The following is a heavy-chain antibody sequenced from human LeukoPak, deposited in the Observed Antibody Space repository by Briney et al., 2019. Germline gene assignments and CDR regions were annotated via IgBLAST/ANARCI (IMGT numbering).Heavy chain of an antibody. CDR1: GGSISSGSYY. J-gene: IGHJ3*02. D-gene: IGHD2-15*01. V-gene: IGHV4-61*02. CDR2: IYTSGST. CDR3: VRDCSGDSCPRGVSAFDI. Sequence: ASETLSLTCTVSGGSISSGSYYWSWIRQPAGKGLEWIGRIYTSGSTNYNPSLKSRVTISVDTSKNQFSLKLSSVTAADTAVYYCVRDCSGDSCPRGVSAFDIWGQGTMVTVSS.